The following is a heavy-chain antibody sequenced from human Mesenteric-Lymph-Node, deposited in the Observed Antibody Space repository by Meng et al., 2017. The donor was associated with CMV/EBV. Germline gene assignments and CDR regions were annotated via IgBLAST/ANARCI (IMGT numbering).Heavy chain of an antibody. V-gene: IGHV1-2*02. CDR1: GYTFTDHY. D-gene: IGHD2-2*01. CDR3: ARAGDPLDIVVVPAENFDY. CDR2: VNPNSGGT. J-gene: IGHJ4*02. Sequence: ASVKVSCKSSGYTFTDHYIHWVRQAPGQGLEWMGWVNPNSGGTVYAQKFQGRVTMTRNTSISTAYMELSSLRSEDTAVYYCARAGDPLDIVVVPAENFDYWGQGTLVTVSS.